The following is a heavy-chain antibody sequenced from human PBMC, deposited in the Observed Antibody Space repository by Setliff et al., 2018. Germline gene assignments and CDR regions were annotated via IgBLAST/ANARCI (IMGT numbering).Heavy chain of an antibody. V-gene: IGHV4-31*03. Sequence: SETLSLTCTVSGGSISSDGYYWSWIRQHPGKGLEWIGNIYYSGSTYYNPSLKSRVTISVDTSKNQFSLKLRTVTAADTAVYYCARLPGYCNGGNCYGYYTFDIWGQGTMVTVSS. D-gene: IGHD2-15*01. CDR3: ARLPGYCNGGNCYGYYTFDI. J-gene: IGHJ3*02. CDR1: GGSISSDGYY. CDR2: IYYSGST.